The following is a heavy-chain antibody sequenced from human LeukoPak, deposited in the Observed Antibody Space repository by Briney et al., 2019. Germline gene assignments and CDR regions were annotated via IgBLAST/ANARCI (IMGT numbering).Heavy chain of an antibody. Sequence: PGGSLRLSCAASGFTFSSYWMSWIRQPPGKGLEWIGEINHSGSTNYNPSLKSRVTISVDTSKNQFSLKLSSVTAADTAVYYCARGAIAVAGRYYYYMDVWGKGTTVTVSS. J-gene: IGHJ6*03. CDR1: GFTFSSYW. CDR2: INHSGST. D-gene: IGHD6-19*01. V-gene: IGHV4-34*01. CDR3: ARGAIAVAGRYYYYMDV.